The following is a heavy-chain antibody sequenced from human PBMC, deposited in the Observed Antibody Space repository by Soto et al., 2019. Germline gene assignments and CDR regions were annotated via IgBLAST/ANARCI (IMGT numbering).Heavy chain of an antibody. J-gene: IGHJ4*02. CDR2: MHHSVST. CDR1: NGSLNAGNW. D-gene: IGHD3-3*01. CDR3: AQPLVYFDSYQRSAYAFHS. Sequence: SETLSLTCAISNGSLNAGNWWTWIRHSPRTGLQWIGEMHHSVSTHFNPSLNPPVTISLDKPKNQFSLSLTSVTAADSALYYCAQPLVYFDSYQRSAYAFHSGGQGARVTVAS. V-gene: IGHV4-4*02.